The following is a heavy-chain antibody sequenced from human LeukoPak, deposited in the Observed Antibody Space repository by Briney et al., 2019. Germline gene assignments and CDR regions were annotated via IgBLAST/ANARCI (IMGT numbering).Heavy chain of an antibody. J-gene: IGHJ6*03. CDR3: ARGGLNYYDSRATNDYYYMDV. V-gene: IGHV1-8*01. CDR1: GYTFTSYD. D-gene: IGHD3-22*01. Sequence: ASVKVSCKASGYTFTSYDINWVRQATGQGLEWMGWMNPNSGNTGYAQKFQGRVTMTRNTSISTAYMELSSLRSEDTAVYYCARGGLNYYDSRATNDYYYMDVWGKGTTVTISS. CDR2: MNPNSGNT.